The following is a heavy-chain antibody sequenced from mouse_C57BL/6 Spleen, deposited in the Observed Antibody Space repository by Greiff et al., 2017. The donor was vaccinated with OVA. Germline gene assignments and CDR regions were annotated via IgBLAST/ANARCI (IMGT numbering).Heavy chain of an antibody. V-gene: IGHV5-17*01. J-gene: IGHJ1*03. CDR1: GFTFSDYG. Sequence: EVKLMESGGGLVKPGGSLKLSCAASGFTFSDYGMHWVRQAPEKGLEWVAYISSGSSTIYYADTVKGRFTISRDNAKNTLFLQMTSLRSEDTAMYYCARPLYGSSYWYFDVWGTGTTVTVSS. CDR3: ARPLYGSSYWYFDV. D-gene: IGHD1-1*01. CDR2: ISSGSSTI.